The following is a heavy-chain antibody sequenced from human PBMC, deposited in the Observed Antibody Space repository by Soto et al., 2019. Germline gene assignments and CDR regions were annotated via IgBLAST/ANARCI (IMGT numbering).Heavy chain of an antibody. J-gene: IGHJ6*02. Sequence: GGSLRLSCAASGFTVSSNYMSWVRQAPGKGLEWVSVIYSGGSTYYADSVKGRFTISRDNSKNTLYLQMNSLRAEDTAVYYCARDRLDTYYYDSSGYPDYYYGMDVWGQGTTLTVSS. D-gene: IGHD3-22*01. CDR2: IYSGGST. CDR3: ARDRLDTYYYDSSGYPDYYYGMDV. V-gene: IGHV3-66*01. CDR1: GFTVSSNY.